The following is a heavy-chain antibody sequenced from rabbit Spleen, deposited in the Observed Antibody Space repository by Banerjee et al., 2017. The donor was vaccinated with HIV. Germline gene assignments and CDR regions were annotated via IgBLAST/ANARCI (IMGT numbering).Heavy chain of an antibody. D-gene: IGHD2-1*01. V-gene: IGHV1S40*01. J-gene: IGHJ4*01. CDR2: IDTGSSGFT. CDR3: ARGSASMTLVITGYYFNL. Sequence: QSLEESGGDLVKPGTSLTLTCIASGVSFSGDSYMCWVRQAPGKGLEWIACIDTGSSGFTYFASWAKGRFTISKTSSTTVTLQMTSLTAADTATYFCARGSASMTLVITGYYFNLWGPGPLVTVS. CDR1: GVSFSGDSY.